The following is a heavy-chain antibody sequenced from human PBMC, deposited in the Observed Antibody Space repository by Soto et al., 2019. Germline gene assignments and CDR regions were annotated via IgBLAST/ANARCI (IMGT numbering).Heavy chain of an antibody. J-gene: IGHJ4*02. Sequence: SDTLYLTRTLFSYSIHSYRWSWIRQPAGKGLEWIGRVYSSGTTDYNPSLNSRATMSVETSKNQFSLKLSSVTAADTAVYYCARDIASYAYGEVYWSQG. V-gene: IGHV4-4*07. CDR2: VYSSGTT. CDR1: SYSIHSYR. D-gene: IGHD2-21*01. CDR3: ARDIASYAYGEVY.